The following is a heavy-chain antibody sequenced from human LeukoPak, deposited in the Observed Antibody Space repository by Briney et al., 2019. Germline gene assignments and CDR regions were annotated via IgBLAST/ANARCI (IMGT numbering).Heavy chain of an antibody. CDR2: ISYDGSNK. CDR3: ARDHLASGSYYTFDY. V-gene: IGHV3-30-3*01. Sequence: GGSLRLSCAASGFTFSSYWMNWVRQAPGKGLEWVAVISYDGSNKYYADSVKGRFTISRDNSKNTLYLQMKSLRAEDTAVYYCARDHLASGSYYTFDYWGQGTLVTVSS. D-gene: IGHD1-26*01. CDR1: GFTFSSYW. J-gene: IGHJ4*02.